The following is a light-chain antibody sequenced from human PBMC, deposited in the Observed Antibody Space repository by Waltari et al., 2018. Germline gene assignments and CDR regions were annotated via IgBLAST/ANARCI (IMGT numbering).Light chain of an antibody. CDR2: EVT. CDR1: SNDVGNYTL. Sequence: QSALTQPASVSGSPGESITISCTGTSNDVGNYTLVSWYQQHPDKAPKLIIFEVTNRPSRVSNRFSGSKSGNTASLTISGLQAEDEADYYCCSYAGTTSIYVFGSGTKVTVL. J-gene: IGLJ1*01. CDR3: CSYAGTTSIYV. V-gene: IGLV2-23*02.